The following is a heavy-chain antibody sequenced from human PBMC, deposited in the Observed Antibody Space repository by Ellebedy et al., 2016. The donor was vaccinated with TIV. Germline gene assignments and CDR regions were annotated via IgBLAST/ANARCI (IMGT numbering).Heavy chain of an antibody. J-gene: IGHJ3*02. CDR2: VAFDGSFK. CDR1: GFTFSNYA. CDR3: AREGSGAVAGTGGFDI. D-gene: IGHD6-19*01. Sequence: PGGSLRLSCAASGFTFSNYAMHRVRQAPGKGLEWVAVVAFDGSFKYYADSVKGRFTISRDNSKSTLYLQMNSVRAEDTSVYYCAREGSGAVAGTGGFDIWGQGTMVTVSS. V-gene: IGHV3-30*04.